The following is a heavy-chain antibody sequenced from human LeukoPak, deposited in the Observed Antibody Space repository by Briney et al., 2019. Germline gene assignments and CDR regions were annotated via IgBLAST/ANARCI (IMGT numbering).Heavy chain of an antibody. D-gene: IGHD6-19*01. V-gene: IGHV3-48*04. J-gene: IGHJ4*02. CDR1: GFTFSSYS. CDR3: AKDILAVAGGGFDY. CDR2: ISSSSSTI. Sequence: GGSLRLSCAASGFTFSSYSMNWVRQAPGKGLEWVSYISSSSSTIYYADSVKGRFTISRDNAKNSLYLQMNSLRAEDTALYYCAKDILAVAGGGFDYWGQGTLVTVSS.